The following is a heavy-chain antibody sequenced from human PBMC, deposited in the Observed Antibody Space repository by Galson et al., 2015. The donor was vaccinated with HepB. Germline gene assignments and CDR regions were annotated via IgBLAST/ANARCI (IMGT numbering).Heavy chain of an antibody. CDR3: ARGSFSENWFDP. CDR1: GYNFTTYW. Sequence: QSGAEVKKPGESLKISCKGSGYNFTTYWIGWVRQMPGKGLEWMGIIYPGDSDTRYGPSFQGQVTISADKSISTAYLQWSTLRASDTAIYYCARGSFSENWFDPWGQGTLVTVFS. D-gene: IGHD1-26*01. CDR2: IYPGDSDT. V-gene: IGHV5-51*01. J-gene: IGHJ5*02.